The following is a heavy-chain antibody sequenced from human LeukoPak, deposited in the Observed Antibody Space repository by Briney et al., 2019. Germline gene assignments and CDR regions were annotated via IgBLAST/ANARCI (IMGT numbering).Heavy chain of an antibody. J-gene: IGHJ5*02. Sequence: GGSLRPSCAASGFTFSSYAMSWVRQAPGKGLEWVSAISGSGGSTYYADSVKGRFTISRDNSKNTLYLQMNSLKAEDTAVYYCAKATGGSYGWFDPWGQGTLVTVSS. D-gene: IGHD1-26*01. V-gene: IGHV3-23*01. CDR1: GFTFSSYA. CDR2: ISGSGGST. CDR3: AKATGGSYGWFDP.